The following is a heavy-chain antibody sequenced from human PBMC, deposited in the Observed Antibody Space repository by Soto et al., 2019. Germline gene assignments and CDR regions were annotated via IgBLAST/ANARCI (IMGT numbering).Heavy chain of an antibody. Sequence: GGSLRLSCAASGFTFSSYAMSWVRQAPGKGLEWVSAISGSGGSTYYADSVKGRFTISRDNSKNTLYLQMNSLRAEDTAVYYCAKDSGPNYYDSSGYWAPYGMDVWGQGTTVTVSS. J-gene: IGHJ6*02. CDR1: GFTFSSYA. V-gene: IGHV3-23*01. CDR2: ISGSGGST. D-gene: IGHD3-22*01. CDR3: AKDSGPNYYDSSGYWAPYGMDV.